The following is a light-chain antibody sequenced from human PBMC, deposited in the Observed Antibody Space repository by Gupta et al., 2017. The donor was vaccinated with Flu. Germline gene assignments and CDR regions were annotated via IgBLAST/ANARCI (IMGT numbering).Light chain of an antibody. CDR2: LKSDGSH. Sequence: QLVMPQSPSASASLGASVKLTCTLSSGHSSYAIAWHQQQPEKGPRYLMKLKSDGSHSKGDGIPDRFSGSRSGAERYLTISSLQSEDEDDYYCQTWGTGIQVFGGGTKLTVL. V-gene: IGLV4-69*01. CDR3: QTWGTGIQV. J-gene: IGLJ3*02. CDR1: SGHSSYA.